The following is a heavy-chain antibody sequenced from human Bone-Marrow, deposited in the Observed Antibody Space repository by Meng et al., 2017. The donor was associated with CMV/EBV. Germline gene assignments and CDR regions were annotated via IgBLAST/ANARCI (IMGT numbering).Heavy chain of an antibody. CDR1: GFTFSDYH. CDR2: IREKRNGGTT. J-gene: IGHJ4*02. Sequence: GESLKISCAASGFTFSDYHMNCVRQAPGKGPECEGFIREKRNGGTTEWTTSVKGRFTVSRDDSKSITYLQMNSLRAEDTAVFCCASPKAHLGVAARPGPLDYWGQGTLVTVSS. D-gene: IGHD6-6*01. V-gene: IGHV3-71*01. CDR3: ASPKAHLGVAARPGPLDY.